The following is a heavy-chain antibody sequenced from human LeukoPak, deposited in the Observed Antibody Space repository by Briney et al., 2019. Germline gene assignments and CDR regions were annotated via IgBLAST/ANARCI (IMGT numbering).Heavy chain of an antibody. Sequence: GGSLRLSCAASGFSFSSYGMHWVRQAPGKGLGWVAVISYDGSNKYYADSVKGRFTISRDNSKNTLYLQMNSLRAEDTAVYYCAKGDSYGGYIGHDFWGQGTLVTVSS. D-gene: IGHD5-12*01. CDR2: ISYDGSNK. CDR1: GFSFSSYG. V-gene: IGHV3-30*18. CDR3: AKGDSYGGYIGHDF. J-gene: IGHJ4*02.